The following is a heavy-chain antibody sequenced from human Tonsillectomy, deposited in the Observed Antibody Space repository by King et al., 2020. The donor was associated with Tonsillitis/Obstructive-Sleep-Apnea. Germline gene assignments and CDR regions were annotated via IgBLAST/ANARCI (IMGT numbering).Heavy chain of an antibody. CDR3: AREDDSSGYGFDY. Sequence: QLVQSGAEVKKPGSSVKVSCKASGGTFSSYAISWVRQAPGQGLEWMGGIIPILGIANYAQKFQGRVTITADKSTSTAYMVLSSLRSEDTAVYYCAREDDSSGYGFDYWGQGTLVTVSS. J-gene: IGHJ4*02. CDR2: IIPILGIA. CDR1: GGTFSSYA. V-gene: IGHV1-69*10. D-gene: IGHD3-22*01.